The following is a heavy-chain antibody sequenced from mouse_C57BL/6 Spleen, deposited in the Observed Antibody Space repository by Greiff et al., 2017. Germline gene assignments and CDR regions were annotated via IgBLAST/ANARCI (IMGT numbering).Heavy chain of an antibody. CDR1: GFNINDYY. CDR2: IDPEDGET. CDR3: AIHPLQATVDPFDV. D-gene: IGHD1-1*01. Sequence: EVKLMESGAELVKPGASVKLSCTASGFNINDYYMHWVKQRTEQGLEWIGRIDPEDGETKYAPKFQGKATITADTSSNTAYLQLSSLTSEDTAGYYCAIHPLQATVDPFDVWGTGTTVTVSS. V-gene: IGHV14-2*01. J-gene: IGHJ1*03.